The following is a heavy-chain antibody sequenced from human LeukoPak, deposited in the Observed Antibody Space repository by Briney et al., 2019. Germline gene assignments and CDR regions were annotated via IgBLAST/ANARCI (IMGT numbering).Heavy chain of an antibody. D-gene: IGHD6-19*01. CDR2: IYYSGNT. CDR1: GGSISSNNYY. Sequence: SETLSLTCTVSGGSISSNNYYWGWIRQPPGKGLEWIGRIYYSGNTYYNPSLKSRVTISVDTSKNQFSLKLSSVTAADTAIYYCARTYSSFFMDSNYFGPWGQGTLVTVSS. V-gene: IGHV4-39*01. J-gene: IGHJ5*02. CDR3: ARTYSSFFMDSNYFGP.